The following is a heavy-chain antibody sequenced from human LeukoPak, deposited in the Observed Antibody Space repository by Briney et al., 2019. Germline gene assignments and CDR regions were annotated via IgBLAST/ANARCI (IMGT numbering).Heavy chain of an antibody. Sequence: GGSLRLSCVASGFTFSDYEFNWVRQAPGKGLAWVSYIDIGGEKKLYADSVKGRFTISRDNAKNSLYLQMNSLRAEDTAVYYCARGDGYNFFDYWGQGTLVTVSS. D-gene: IGHD5-24*01. V-gene: IGHV3-48*03. CDR2: IDIGGEKK. J-gene: IGHJ4*02. CDR1: GFTFSDYE. CDR3: ARGDGYNFFDY.